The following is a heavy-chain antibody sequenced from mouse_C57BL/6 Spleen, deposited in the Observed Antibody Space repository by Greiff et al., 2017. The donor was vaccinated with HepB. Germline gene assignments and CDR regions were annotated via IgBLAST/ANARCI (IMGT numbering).Heavy chain of an antibody. V-gene: IGHV7-3*01. J-gene: IGHJ2*01. CDR2: IRNKANCYTT. CDR1: GFTFTDYY. Sequence: EVKVVESGGGLVQPGGSLSLSCAASGFTFTDYYMSWVRQPPGKALEWLGFIRNKANCYTTEYSASVKGRFTISRDNSQSILYLQMNALRAEDSATYYCARYIYPYGYYFDYWGQGTTLTVSS. CDR3: ARYIYPYGYYFDY. D-gene: IGHD2-2*01.